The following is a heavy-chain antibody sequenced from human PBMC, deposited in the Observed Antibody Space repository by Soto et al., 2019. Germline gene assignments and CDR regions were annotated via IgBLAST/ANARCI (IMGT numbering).Heavy chain of an antibody. CDR3: ARIDPVVVVAATRHMDV. CDR2: ISSSGATI. J-gene: IGHJ6*02. CDR1: GFTFRSYE. V-gene: IGHV3-48*03. D-gene: IGHD2-15*01. Sequence: VGSLRLSCAASGFTFRSYEMNWLRQAPGKGLEWLSYISSSGATIYYADSVKGRFTISRVNARNSLYLQMNSLRAEDTAVYYCARIDPVVVVAATRHMDVWGQGTTVTV.